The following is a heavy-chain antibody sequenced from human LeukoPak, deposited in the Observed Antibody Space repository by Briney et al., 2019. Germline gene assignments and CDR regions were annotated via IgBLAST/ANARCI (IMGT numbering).Heavy chain of an antibody. CDR3: ERDRYSSGWMTFDY. V-gene: IGHV3-21*01. J-gene: IGHJ4*02. Sequence: GGSLRLSCAASGFTFSRYSMNWVRQAPGKGLEWVSSISSSSSYIYYADSVKGRVTISRDNAKNSLYLQMDSVGAEDTAVYYCERDRYSSGWMTFDYWGQGTLVTVSS. CDR2: ISSSSSYI. D-gene: IGHD6-19*01. CDR1: GFTFSRYS.